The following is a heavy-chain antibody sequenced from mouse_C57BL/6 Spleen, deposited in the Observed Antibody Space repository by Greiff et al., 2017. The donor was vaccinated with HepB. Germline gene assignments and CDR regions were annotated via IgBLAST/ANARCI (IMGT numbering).Heavy chain of an antibody. J-gene: IGHJ3*01. D-gene: IGHD1-1*01. CDR2: ISYSGST. CDR1: GYSITSGYD. V-gene: IGHV3-1*01. CDR3: ARGDYYGSRVSAWFAY. Sequence: EVQRVESGPGMVKPSQSLSLTCTVTGYSITSGYDWHWIRHFPGNKLEWMGYISYSGSTNYNPSLKSRISITHDTSKNHFFLKLNSVTTEDTATYYCARGDYYGSRVSAWFAYWGQGTLVTVSA.